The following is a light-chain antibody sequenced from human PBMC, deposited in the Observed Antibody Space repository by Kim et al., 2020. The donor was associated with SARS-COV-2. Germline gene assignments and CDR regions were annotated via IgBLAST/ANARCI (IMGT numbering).Light chain of an antibody. CDR3: LQYYNYPRT. CDR1: QDIRSD. CDR2: AAS. J-gene: IGKJ1*01. V-gene: IGKV1-6*01. Sequence: GDTVIITCRPSQDIRSDLGWYQQKPGKVPKLLVYAASSLQSGVPSRFSGSGSGTDFTLTISSLQPEDFATYYCLQYYNYPRTFGQGTKV.